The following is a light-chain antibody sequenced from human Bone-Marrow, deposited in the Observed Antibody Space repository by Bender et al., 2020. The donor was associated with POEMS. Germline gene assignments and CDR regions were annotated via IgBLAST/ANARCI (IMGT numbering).Light chain of an antibody. V-gene: IGLV1-40*01. CDR1: SSNTGSGYD. CDR2: GNS. J-gene: IGLJ1*01. Sequence: QSVLTQPPSVSGAPGQRVTISCTGSSSNTGSGYDINWYQHLPGTAPKLLIYGNSNRPSGVPDRFSGSKSGTSASLAITGLQAEDEGDYYCCSYAGYDTYVFGTGTKVTVL. CDR3: CSYAGYDTYV.